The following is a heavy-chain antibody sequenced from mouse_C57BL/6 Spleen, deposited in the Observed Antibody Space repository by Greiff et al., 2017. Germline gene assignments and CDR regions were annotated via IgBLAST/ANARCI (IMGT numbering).Heavy chain of an antibody. Sequence: QVQLQQPGAELVMPGASVKLSCKASGYTFTSYWMHWVKQRPGQGLEWIGEIDPSDSYTNYTQKFKGKSTLTVDKSSSTAYMQLSSLTSEDSAVYYCARRGIRQMDYWGQGTSVTVSS. CDR2: IDPSDSYT. CDR1: GYTFTSYW. J-gene: IGHJ4*01. V-gene: IGHV1-69*01. D-gene: IGHD2-12*01. CDR3: ARRGIRQMDY.